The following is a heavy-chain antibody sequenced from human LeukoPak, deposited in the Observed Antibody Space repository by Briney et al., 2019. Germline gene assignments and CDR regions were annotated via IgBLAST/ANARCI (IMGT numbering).Heavy chain of an antibody. J-gene: IGHJ4*02. Sequence: PGGSLRLSCAASGFTFSSYAMHWVRQAPGKGPEWVAVISYDGSNKYYADSVKGRFTISRDNSKNTLYLQMNSLRAEDTAAYYCESSSSPFDYWGQGTLVTVSS. D-gene: IGHD6-13*01. CDR2: ISYDGSNK. CDR1: GFTFSSYA. CDR3: ESSSSPFDY. V-gene: IGHV3-30-3*01.